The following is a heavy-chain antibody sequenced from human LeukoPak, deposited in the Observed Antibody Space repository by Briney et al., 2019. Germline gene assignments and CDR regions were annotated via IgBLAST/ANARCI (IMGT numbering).Heavy chain of an antibody. D-gene: IGHD5-18*01. J-gene: IGHJ4*02. CDR3: ARLIQLWPYYFDY. V-gene: IGHV1-18*01. CDR2: ISAYNGNT. Sequence: GASVKVSCKASGYTVTSYGISWVRQAPGQGLEWMGWISAYNGNTNYAQKLQGRVTMTTDTSTSRAYMELRSMRSDDTAVYYCARLIQLWPYYFDYWGQGTLVTVSS. CDR1: GYTVTSYG.